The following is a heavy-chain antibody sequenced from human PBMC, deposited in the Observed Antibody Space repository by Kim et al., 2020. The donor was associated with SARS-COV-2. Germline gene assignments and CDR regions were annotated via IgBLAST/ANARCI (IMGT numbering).Heavy chain of an antibody. J-gene: IGHJ5*02. CDR2: INHSGST. Sequence: SETLSLTCAVYGGSFSGYYWSWIRQPPGKGLEWIGEINHSGSTNYNPSLKSRVTISVDTSKNQFSLKLSSVTAADTAVYYCARAGTVTMPSAVRTNWFDPWGQGTLVTVSS. D-gene: IGHD4-4*01. CDR3: ARAGTVTMPSAVRTNWFDP. V-gene: IGHV4-34*01. CDR1: GGSFSGYY.